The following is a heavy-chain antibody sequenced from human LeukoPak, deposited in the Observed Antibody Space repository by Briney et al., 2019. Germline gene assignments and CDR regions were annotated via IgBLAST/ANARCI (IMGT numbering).Heavy chain of an antibody. CDR1: GGSISSSGYY. CDR3: ARHEYSGSYYGLSWFDP. CDR2: IYYSGST. V-gene: IGHV4-39*01. J-gene: IGHJ5*02. Sequence: PSETLSLTRTVSGGSISSSGYYWGWIRQPPGKGLEWIASIYYSGSTYYNPSLKSRVTISVDTSKNQLSLKLSSLTAADTAVYYCARHEYSGSYYGLSWFDPWGQRTLVTVSS. D-gene: IGHD1-26*01.